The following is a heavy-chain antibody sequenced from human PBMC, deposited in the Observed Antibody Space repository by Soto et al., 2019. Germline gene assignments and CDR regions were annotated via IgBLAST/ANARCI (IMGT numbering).Heavy chain of an antibody. CDR1: GGTFNTYT. Sequence: QVQVVQSGAEVKKPESSVKVSCKPSGGTFNTYTVNWVRLAPGHGLEWMGRFIPILDMANYAQKFQDRVTITADRSTFTAYMELNSLTSDDTAVYYRALTYCRDNSCPRDFDFWGPGTRVTVSS. CDR3: ALTYCRDNSCPRDFDF. J-gene: IGHJ4*02. D-gene: IGHD2-21*01. CDR2: FIPILDMA. V-gene: IGHV1-69*02.